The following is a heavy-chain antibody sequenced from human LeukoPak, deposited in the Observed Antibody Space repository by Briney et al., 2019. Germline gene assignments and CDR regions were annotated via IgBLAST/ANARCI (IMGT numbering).Heavy chain of an antibody. CDR1: GFTFSSFA. D-gene: IGHD4-23*01. Sequence: GRSLRLSCAASGFTFSSFAMHWVRQAPGKGLEWVAVISYDGSNKYYADSVKGRFTISRDNSKNTLYLQMNSLRAGDTAVYYCARGSLYGGKYDYWGQGTLVTVSS. CDR3: ARGSLYGGKYDY. J-gene: IGHJ4*02. CDR2: ISYDGSNK. V-gene: IGHV3-30-3*01.